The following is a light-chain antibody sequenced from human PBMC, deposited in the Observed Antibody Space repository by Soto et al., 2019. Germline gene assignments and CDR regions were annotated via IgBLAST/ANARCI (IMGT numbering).Light chain of an antibody. CDR3: HQFDYRPFT. V-gene: IGKV1-33*01. CDR2: DAS. J-gene: IGKJ3*01. Sequence: DVRMTQSPSSLSASVGDRVTITCQVSRNIDIYVNWYQQKPGKAPRLLIYDASNLEPGVPSRFSASGSGTDFTLTITSLQPEDVATYFCHQFDYRPFTFGPGTRVDV. CDR1: RNIDIY.